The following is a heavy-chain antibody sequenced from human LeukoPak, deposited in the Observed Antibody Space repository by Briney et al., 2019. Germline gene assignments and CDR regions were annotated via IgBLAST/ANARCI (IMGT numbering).Heavy chain of an antibody. J-gene: IGHJ4*02. CDR3: AEVDTGYSYGHGELFDY. V-gene: IGHV3-30*18. Sequence: PGRCLSLSCAVSGFTFSSYVMHWVRQAAGRGLEWGAVISYDGSNKYYANSVKGRFTISRDNSKNTLYLKMNSVGAEDTAVYYSAEVDTGYSYGHGELFDYWGQGTLVTVSS. CDR1: GFTFSSYV. D-gene: IGHD5-18*01. CDR2: ISYDGSNK.